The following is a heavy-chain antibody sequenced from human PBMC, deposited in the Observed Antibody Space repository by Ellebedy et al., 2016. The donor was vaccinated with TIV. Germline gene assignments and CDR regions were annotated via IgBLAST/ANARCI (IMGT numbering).Heavy chain of an antibody. D-gene: IGHD1-26*01. CDR2: ISDDGTEK. V-gene: IGHV3-30*03. J-gene: IGHJ6*02. CDR1: GFTLRTYG. Sequence: PGGSLRLSCAASGFTLRTYGTHWVRQAPGKGPEWVAFISDDGTEKYYADSVKGRFTISRDISKNTFYLQMNSLRADDTAVYFCAAEGGPSRGASGMDVWGQGTTVSVSS. CDR3: AAEGGPSRGASGMDV.